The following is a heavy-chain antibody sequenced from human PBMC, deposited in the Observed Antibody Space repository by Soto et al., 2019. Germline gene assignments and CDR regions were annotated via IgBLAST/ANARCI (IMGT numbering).Heavy chain of an antibody. Sequence: GSLSLSYTASGLTFIIHGMHWVRQTPGEGLEWVAVISYDGSNKYYADSVKGRFTISRDNSKNTLYLQMNSLRAEDTAVYYCAKDYYDSSGSPPDFDYWGQGNLVTVSS. V-gene: IGHV3-30*18. J-gene: IGHJ4*02. CDR2: ISYDGSNK. CDR1: GLTFIIHG. D-gene: IGHD3-22*01. CDR3: AKDYYDSSGSPPDFDY.